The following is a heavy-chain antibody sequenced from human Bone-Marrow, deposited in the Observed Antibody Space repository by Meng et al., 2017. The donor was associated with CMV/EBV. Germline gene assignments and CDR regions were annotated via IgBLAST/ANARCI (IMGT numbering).Heavy chain of an antibody. CDR3: ARDGGSDYYYYGMDV. CDR2: ISSSSSTI. CDR1: GFTFSSYS. J-gene: IGHJ6*02. Sequence: GESLKISCAASGFTFSSYSMNWVRQAPGKGLEWVSYISSSSSTIYYADSVKGRFTISRDNAKNSLYLQMNSLRAEDTAVYYCARDGGSDYYYYGMDVWGQGTTVTVSS. D-gene: IGHD3-16*01. V-gene: IGHV3-48*04.